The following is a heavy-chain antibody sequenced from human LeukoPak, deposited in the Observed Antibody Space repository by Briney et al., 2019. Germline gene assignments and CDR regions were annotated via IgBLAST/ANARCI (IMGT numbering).Heavy chain of an antibody. Sequence: GGSLRLSCAASGLTFSSYAMSWVRQAPGKGLEWVSSISGSGGSTHYADSVKGRFTISKDNSKNTLYLQMNSLRSEDTAVYYCAKDQGPQTEHEGLGFDPWGQGTLVTVSS. V-gene: IGHV3-23*01. CDR2: ISGSGGST. D-gene: IGHD1-1*01. CDR1: GLTFSSYA. CDR3: AKDQGPQTEHEGLGFDP. J-gene: IGHJ5*02.